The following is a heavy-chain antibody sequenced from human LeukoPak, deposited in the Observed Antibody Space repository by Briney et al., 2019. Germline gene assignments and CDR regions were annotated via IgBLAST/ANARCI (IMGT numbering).Heavy chain of an antibody. D-gene: IGHD6-6*01. V-gene: IGHV4-34*01. CDR1: GGSFSGYY. CDR2: INHSGST. CDR3: ARGRSSHFDY. Sequence: PSETLSLTCAVYGGSFSGYYWSWIRQPPGKGLEWIGEINHSGSTTYNPSLKSRVTISVDTSKNQFSLKLSSVTAADTAVYYCARGRSSHFDYWGQGTLVTVSS. J-gene: IGHJ4*02.